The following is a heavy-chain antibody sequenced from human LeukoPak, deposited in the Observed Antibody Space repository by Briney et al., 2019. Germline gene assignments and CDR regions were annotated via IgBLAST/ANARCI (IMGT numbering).Heavy chain of an antibody. V-gene: IGHV3-21*01. CDR1: GFTFSSYS. CDR3: ARDLGLGATYDY. D-gene: IGHD1-26*01. J-gene: IGHJ4*02. CDR2: ISSSSSYI. Sequence: GGSLRLSCAASGFTFSSYSMNWVRQAPGKGLEWVSSISSSSSYIYYADSVKGRFTISRDNAKNSLYLQMNSLRAEDTAVYYCARDLGLGATYDYWGQGTLVTVSS.